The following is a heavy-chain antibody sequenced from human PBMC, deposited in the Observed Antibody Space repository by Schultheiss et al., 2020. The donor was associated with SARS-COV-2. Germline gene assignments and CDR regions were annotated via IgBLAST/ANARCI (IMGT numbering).Heavy chain of an antibody. D-gene: IGHD6-6*01. CDR3: ARGGGTGIAARGWYFDL. V-gene: IGHV3-33*01. J-gene: IGHJ2*01. CDR1: GFTFSSYG. Sequence: GESLKISCAASGFTFSSYGMHWVRQAPGKGLEWVAVIWYDGSNKYYADSVKGRFTISRDNSKNTLYLQMNSLRAEDTAVYYCARGGGTGIAARGWYFDLWGRGTLVTVAS. CDR2: IWYDGSNK.